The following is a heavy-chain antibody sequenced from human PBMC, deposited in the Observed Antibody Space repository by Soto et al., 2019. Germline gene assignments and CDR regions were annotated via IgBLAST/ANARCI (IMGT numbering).Heavy chain of an antibody. CDR3: ARDRLVEYSFDY. V-gene: IGHV3-33*01. J-gene: IGHJ4*02. D-gene: IGHD3-9*01. CDR1: GFTFSSYG. CDR2: IWYDGSNK. Sequence: QVQLVESGGGVVQPGRSLRLSCAASGFTFSSYGMHWVRQAPGKGLEWVAVIWYDGSNKYYADSVKGRFTISRDNSKNTLYLQMNSLRAEDTAVYYCARDRLVEYSFDYWGQGTLVTVSS.